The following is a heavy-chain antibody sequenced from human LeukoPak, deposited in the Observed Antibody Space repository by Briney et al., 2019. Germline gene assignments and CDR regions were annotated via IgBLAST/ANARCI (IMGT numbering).Heavy chain of an antibody. CDR2: INTLNTTA. D-gene: IGHD1-26*01. V-gene: IGHV3-11*04. Sequence: GGPLRLSCAASGIAFSDYYMTWVRQAPGKGLEWLSYINTLNTTANYRDSLKGRLIVSRDNAKNSLYLQMNSLRAEDTAVYYCARTKTVGGLDYWGQGTLVTVSS. CDR3: ARTKTVGGLDY. CDR1: GIAFSDYY. J-gene: IGHJ4*02.